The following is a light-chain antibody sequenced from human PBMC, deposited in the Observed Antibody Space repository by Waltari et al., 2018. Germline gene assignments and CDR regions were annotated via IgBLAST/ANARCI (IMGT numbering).Light chain of an antibody. Sequence: SYVLTQPPSVSVAPGETASIICGGDNIGSESVHWYQQRPGKAPVLVLFDAADRPSGIPDRFSGFSSENTATLTIRRAEAGDEADYFCQVWHSASNTGVFGTGTKVTIL. CDR1: NIGSES. CDR2: DAA. CDR3: QVWHSASNTGV. J-gene: IGLJ1*01. V-gene: IGLV3-21*02.